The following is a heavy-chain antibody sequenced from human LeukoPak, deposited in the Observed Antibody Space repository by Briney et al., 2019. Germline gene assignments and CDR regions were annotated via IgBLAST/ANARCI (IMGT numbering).Heavy chain of an antibody. CDR1: GVSISSSYSY. D-gene: IGHD3/OR15-3a*01. V-gene: IGHV4-39*01. Sequence: SETLSLTCTASGVSISSSYSYWGWIRQPPGMGLEWIGSIYYTGNTYYNASLKSQVSISIDTSKNQFSLRLTSVTAADTAVYYCARQTGSGLFILPGGQGTLVTVSS. CDR2: IYYTGNT. CDR3: ARQTGSGLFILP. J-gene: IGHJ4*02.